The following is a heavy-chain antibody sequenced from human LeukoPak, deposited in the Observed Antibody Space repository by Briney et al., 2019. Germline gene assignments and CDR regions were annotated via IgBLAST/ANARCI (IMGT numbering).Heavy chain of an antibody. Sequence: SETLSLTCAVYGGSFSGYYWSWIRQPPGKGLEWIGEINHSGSTNYNPSLKSRVTISVDTSKNQFSLKLSSVTAADTAVYYCASFYYYGSGPHFDYWGQGTLVTASS. CDR3: ASFYYYGSGPHFDY. CDR1: GGSFSGYY. V-gene: IGHV4-34*01. CDR2: INHSGST. D-gene: IGHD3-10*01. J-gene: IGHJ4*02.